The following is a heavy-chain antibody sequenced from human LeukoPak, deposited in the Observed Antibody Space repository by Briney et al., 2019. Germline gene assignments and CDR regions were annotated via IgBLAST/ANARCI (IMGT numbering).Heavy chain of an antibody. CDR1: GYTFTSYY. CDR3: ARIAAAGQGSGWFDP. CDR2: INPSGGST. Sequence: ASVKVSCKASGYTFTSYYMHWVRQAPGQGLEWMGIINPSGGSTSYAQKFQGRVTMTRDMSTSTVYMELSSLRSEDTAVYYCARIAAAGQGSGWFDPWGQGTLVTVSS. D-gene: IGHD6-13*01. J-gene: IGHJ5*02. V-gene: IGHV1-46*01.